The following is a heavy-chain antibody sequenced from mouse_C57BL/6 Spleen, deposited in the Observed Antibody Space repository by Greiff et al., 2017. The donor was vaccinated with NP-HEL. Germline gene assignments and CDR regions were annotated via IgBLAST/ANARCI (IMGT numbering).Heavy chain of an antibody. CDR1: GFSLTSYG. CDR2: IWSGGST. J-gene: IGHJ2*01. Sequence: VMLVESGPGLVQPSQSLSITCTVSGFSLTSYGVHWVRQSPGKGLEWLGVIWSGGSTDYNAAFISRLSISKDNSKSQVFFKMNSLQADDTAIYYCARNSYGSSRYYFDYWGQGTTLTVSS. D-gene: IGHD1-1*01. V-gene: IGHV2-2*01. CDR3: ARNSYGSSRYYFDY.